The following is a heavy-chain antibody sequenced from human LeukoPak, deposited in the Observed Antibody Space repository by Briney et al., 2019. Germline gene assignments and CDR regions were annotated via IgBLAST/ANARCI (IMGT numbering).Heavy chain of an antibody. V-gene: IGHV4-34*01. CDR3: ARALGRFWSGYYRAHYYYYMDV. J-gene: IGHJ6*03. D-gene: IGHD3-3*01. Sequence: ASETLSLTCAVYGGSFSGYYWSWIRQPPGKGLEWIGEINHSGSTNYNPSLKSRVTISVDTSKNQFSLKLSSVTAADTAVYYCARALGRFWSGYYRAHYYYYMDVWGKGTTVTVSS. CDR1: GGSFSGYY. CDR2: INHSGST.